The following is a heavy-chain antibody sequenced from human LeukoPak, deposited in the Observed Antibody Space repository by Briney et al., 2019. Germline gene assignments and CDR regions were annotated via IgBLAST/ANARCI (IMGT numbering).Heavy chain of an antibody. CDR3: ARDER. Sequence: GGSLRLSCATSGFTLRSSWMSWVRQAPGKGLEWVATLNKDGIEKYYVDSVKGRLTISRDNAKNSLYLQMNSLRAEDTAVYYCARDERWGQGTLVTVSS. CDR1: GFTLRSSW. CDR2: LNKDGIEK. J-gene: IGHJ4*02. V-gene: IGHV3-7*01.